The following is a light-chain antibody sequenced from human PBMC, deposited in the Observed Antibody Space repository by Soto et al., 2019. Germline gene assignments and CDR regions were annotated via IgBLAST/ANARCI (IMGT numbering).Light chain of an antibody. J-gene: IGLJ1*01. CDR1: STDIGAYKF. V-gene: IGLV2-14*03. CDR3: FSYTSFDTYV. Sequence: QSVLTQPASVSASPGQSITISCTGTSTDIGAYKFVSWYQQHPGKAPKLMIYDVTSRPSGVSSRFSGSKSGNTASLFISGLQAEDEADYYCFSYTSFDTYVFGTGTKLTVL. CDR2: DVT.